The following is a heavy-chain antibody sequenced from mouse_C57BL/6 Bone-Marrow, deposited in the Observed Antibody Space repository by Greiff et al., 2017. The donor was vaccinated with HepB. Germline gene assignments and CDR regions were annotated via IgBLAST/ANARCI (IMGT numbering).Heavy chain of an antibody. D-gene: IGHD1-1*01. CDR1: GYTFTNYW. Sequence: QVQLQQSGAELVRPGTSVKMSCKASGYTFTNYWIGWAKQRPGHGLEWIGDIYPGGGYTNYNEKFKGKATLTADKSSSTAYLQFSSLTSEDSALYYCARWDGSSYWYFDVWGTGTTVTVSS. CDR2: IYPGGGYT. CDR3: ARWDGSSYWYFDV. J-gene: IGHJ1*03. V-gene: IGHV1-63*01.